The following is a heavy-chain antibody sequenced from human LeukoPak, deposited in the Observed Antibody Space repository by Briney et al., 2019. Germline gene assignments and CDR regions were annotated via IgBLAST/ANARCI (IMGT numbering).Heavy chain of an antibody. CDR3: AKDTSGYSYGHIDY. CDR1: GFTFSSYA. V-gene: IGHV3-23*01. Sequence: PGGSLRLSCAASGFTFSSYATSWVRQAPGKGLEWVSAISGSGGSTYYADSVKGRFTISRDNSKNTLYLQMNSLRAEDTAVYYCAKDTSGYSYGHIDYWGQGTLVTVSS. J-gene: IGHJ4*02. D-gene: IGHD5-18*01. CDR2: ISGSGGST.